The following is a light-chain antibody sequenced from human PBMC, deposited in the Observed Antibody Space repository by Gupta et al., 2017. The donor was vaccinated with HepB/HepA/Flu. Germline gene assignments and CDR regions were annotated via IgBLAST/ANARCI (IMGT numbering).Light chain of an antibody. Sequence: ELLLTQSPATLSVSPGERATLSCRASESVSSNLAWYQQKPGQAPRLLIYGASTRATGTPPRCSGSGSGTEFTLTISSLQSEDFAIYYCQQYNNWRPLTFGGGTKVET. CDR2: GAS. J-gene: IGKJ4*01. V-gene: IGKV3-15*01. CDR1: ESVSSN. CDR3: QQYNNWRPLT.